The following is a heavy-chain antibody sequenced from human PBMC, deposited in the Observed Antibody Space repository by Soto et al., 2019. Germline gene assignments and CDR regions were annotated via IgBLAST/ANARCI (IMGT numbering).Heavy chain of an antibody. V-gene: IGHV3-21*02. CDR2: ITSSSTYI. CDR1: GFTLSTYS. D-gene: IGHD3-10*01. J-gene: IGHJ4*02. Sequence: EVRLVESGGGLVKPGGSLRLSCTASGFTLSTYSMNWFRQAPGKGLEWVSSITSSSTYIYYSDSVQGRFTISRDNAKNTLYLQMDSLTVEDTAVYFCTRDLRNFDIWGQGTLVAVSS. CDR3: TRDLRNFDI.